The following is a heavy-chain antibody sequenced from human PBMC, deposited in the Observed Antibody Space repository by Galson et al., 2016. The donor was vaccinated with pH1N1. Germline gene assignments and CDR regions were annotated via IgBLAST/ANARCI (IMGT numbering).Heavy chain of an antibody. CDR1: EYTFTDFY. CDR2: INPKRGGT. J-gene: IGHJ5*02. CDR3: ARVPPVCTDGECVVWGFDP. D-gene: IGHD2-8*01. Sequence: SVKVSCKASEYTFTDFYIHWVRQAPGQGLEWMGWINPKRGGTYYGQKFQGRVTMTRDTSIRTAYLEVRGLRSDDTAVYYCARVPPVCTDGECVVWGFDPWGQATQVIGSS. V-gene: IGHV1-2*02.